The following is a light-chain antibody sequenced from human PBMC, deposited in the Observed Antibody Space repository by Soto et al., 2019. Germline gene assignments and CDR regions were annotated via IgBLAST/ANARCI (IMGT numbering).Light chain of an antibody. J-gene: IGKJ1*01. CDR3: QQYITYPYA. Sequence: DIQMTQSPSTLSASVGDRVTITCRASQSTSTWLAWYQQRPGKTPKLLISEASKLESGVPSRFSGSGSGTEFTLTISSLQPDDFATYYCQQYITYPYAFGLGTKVEIK. V-gene: IGKV1-5*03. CDR1: QSTSTW. CDR2: EAS.